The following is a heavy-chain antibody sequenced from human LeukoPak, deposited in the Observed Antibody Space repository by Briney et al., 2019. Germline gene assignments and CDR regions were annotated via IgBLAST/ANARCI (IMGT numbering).Heavy chain of an antibody. CDR1: GISLSNYA. D-gene: IGHD1-26*01. Sequence: GESLRLSCVVSGISLSNYAMTWVRQAPGKGLEWVSVIYSGGSTYYADSVKGRFTISRDNSKNTLYLQMNSLRAEDTAVYYCARDAAGGNWFDPWGQGTLVTVSS. J-gene: IGHJ5*02. V-gene: IGHV3-66*02. CDR2: IYSGGST. CDR3: ARDAAGGNWFDP.